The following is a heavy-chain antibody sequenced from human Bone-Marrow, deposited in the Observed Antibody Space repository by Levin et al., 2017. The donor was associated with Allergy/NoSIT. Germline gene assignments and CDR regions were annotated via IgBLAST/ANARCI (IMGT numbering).Heavy chain of an antibody. CDR2: IIPIFGTA. D-gene: IGHD6-19*01. CDR3: ARDPLLPPRLVWGMDV. V-gene: IGHV1-69*06. CDR1: GGTFSSYA. Sequence: SVKVSCKASGGTFSSYAISWVRQAPGQGLEWMGGIIPIFGTANYAQKFQGRVTITADKSTSTAYMELSSLRSEDTAVYYCARDPLLPPRLVWGMDVWGQGTTVTVSS. J-gene: IGHJ6*02.